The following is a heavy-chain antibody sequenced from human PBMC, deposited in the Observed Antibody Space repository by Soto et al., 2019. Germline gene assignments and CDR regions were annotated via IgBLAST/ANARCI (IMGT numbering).Heavy chain of an antibody. CDR3: AKDISGAYSYPNYDS. V-gene: IGHV3-9*01. CDR2: LNWNSVTA. CDR1: GFNFGDYA. Sequence: VQLMESGGALVQPGRSLRLTCEGSGFNFGDYAMHWVRQTPGKGLEWVSGLNWNSVTAGYADSVKGRFSISRDNGKYALYLQMTSLRPEDTALYYCAKDISGAYSYPNYDSWGRGTLVTVSS. J-gene: IGHJ4*02. D-gene: IGHD1-26*01.